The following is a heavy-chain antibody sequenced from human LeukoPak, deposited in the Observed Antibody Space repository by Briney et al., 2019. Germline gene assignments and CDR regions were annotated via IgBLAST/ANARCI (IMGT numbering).Heavy chain of an antibody. Sequence: PSDTLSLTCTVSGGSISSSSYYWGWIRQPPGKGLEWIGSIYYSGSTYYNPSLKSRVTISVDTSKNQFSLKLSSVTAADTAVYYCARESRITIFGVVTRGYYYYMDVWGKGTTVTVSS. D-gene: IGHD3-3*01. J-gene: IGHJ6*03. CDR1: GGSISSSSYY. V-gene: IGHV4-39*07. CDR2: IYYSGST. CDR3: ARESRITIFGVVTRGYYYYMDV.